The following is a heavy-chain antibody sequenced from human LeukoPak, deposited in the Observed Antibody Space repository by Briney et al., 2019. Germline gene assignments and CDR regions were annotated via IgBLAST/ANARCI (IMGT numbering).Heavy chain of an antibody. J-gene: IGHJ4*02. CDR2: IKQDGSEK. CDR3: AKGRSSWSAFDY. CDR1: GFTFSSSY. Sequence: GGSLRLSCAVSGFTFSSSYMNWVRQAPGKGLEWVANIKQDGSEKYYVDSVKGRFTISRDNAQNSLYLQMNSLRAEDTAVYYCAKGRSSWSAFDYWGQGTLVTVSS. V-gene: IGHV3-7*03. D-gene: IGHD6-13*01.